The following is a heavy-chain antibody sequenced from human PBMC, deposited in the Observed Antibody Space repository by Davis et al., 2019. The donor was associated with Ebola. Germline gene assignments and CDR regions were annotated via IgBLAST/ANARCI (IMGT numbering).Heavy chain of an antibody. V-gene: IGHV3-21*01. CDR2: ISSSSSYI. Sequence: GGSLRLSCAASGFTFSSYSMNWVRQAPGKGLEWVSSISSSSSYIYYADSVKGRFTISRDNAKSSLYLQMNSLRAEDTAVYYCARAAQAAHPSAYYYYYGMDVWGQGTTVTVSS. CDR1: GFTFSSYS. CDR3: ARAAQAAHPSAYYYYYGMDV. J-gene: IGHJ6*02. D-gene: IGHD6-13*01.